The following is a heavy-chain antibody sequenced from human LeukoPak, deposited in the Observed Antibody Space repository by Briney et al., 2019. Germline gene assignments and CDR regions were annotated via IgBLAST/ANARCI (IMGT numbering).Heavy chain of an antibody. CDR1: GFTFRTYA. V-gene: IGHV3-23*01. CDR3: GIRDTSDYYVF. J-gene: IGHJ4*02. Sequence: GGSLRLSCTGSGFTFRTYAFSWVREAPGKGLEWVSATGSNGVTYYADSVKGRFTISRDNSKNALYLQMNGLSADDTAVYYCGIRDTSDYYVFWGQGTLVTVSS. D-gene: IGHD3-22*01. CDR2: TGSNGVT.